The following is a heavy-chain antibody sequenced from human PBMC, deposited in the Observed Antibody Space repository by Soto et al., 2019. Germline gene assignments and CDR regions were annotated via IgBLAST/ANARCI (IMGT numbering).Heavy chain of an antibody. CDR2: ISYDGSNK. CDR3: AKDSI. CDR1: GFTFSSYG. D-gene: IGHD3-3*02. V-gene: IGHV3-30*18. Sequence: QVQLVESGGGVVQPGRSLRLSCAASGFTFSSYGMHWVRQAPGKGLEWVAVISYDGSNKYYADSVKGRFTISRDNSKNTLYLHMNGLRAEDTAVYYCAKDSIRGRGTLVTVSS. J-gene: IGHJ2*01.